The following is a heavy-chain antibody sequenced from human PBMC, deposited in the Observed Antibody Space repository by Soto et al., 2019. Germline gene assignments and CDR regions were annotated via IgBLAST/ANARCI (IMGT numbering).Heavy chain of an antibody. CDR3: ARRRDYMDV. J-gene: IGHJ6*03. CDR1: GYTFTSYD. V-gene: IGHV1-18*03. CDR2: ISAYNGKT. Sequence: ASVKVSCKASGYTFTSYDINWVRQAPGQGLEWMGWISAYNGKTNYAQKLQGRVTMTTDTSTSTAYMELRSLTSDDMAVYYCARRRDYMDVWGKGTTVTVSS.